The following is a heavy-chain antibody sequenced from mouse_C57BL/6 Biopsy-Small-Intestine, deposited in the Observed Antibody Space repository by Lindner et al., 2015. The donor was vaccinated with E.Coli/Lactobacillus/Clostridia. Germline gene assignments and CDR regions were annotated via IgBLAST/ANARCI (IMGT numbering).Heavy chain of an antibody. CDR1: GYTFTNYW. CDR3: ARSSSDAMDY. V-gene: IGHV1-63*01. CDR2: IYPGGGYT. J-gene: IGHJ4*01. D-gene: IGHD3-2*02. Sequence: VQLQESGAELVRPGTSVKMSCKASGYTFTNYWIGWAKQRPGHGLEWIGDIYPGGGYTNYNEKFKGKATLTADKSSSTAYMQLSSLTSEDSAIYYCARSSSDAMDYWGQGTSVTVSS.